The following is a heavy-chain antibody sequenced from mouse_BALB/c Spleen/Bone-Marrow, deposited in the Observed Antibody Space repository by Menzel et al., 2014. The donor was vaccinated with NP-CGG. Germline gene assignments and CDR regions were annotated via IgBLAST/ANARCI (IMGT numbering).Heavy chain of an antibody. CDR2: IYPGNSDT. Sequence: EVKVVESGTVLARPGASVKMSCKASGYAFTSYWMHWVKRRPGQDLEWIGAIYPGNSDTSYNQKFKGKAKLTAVTSTSTAYMELSSLTNEDSAVYYCTSDYDGYWGQGTTLTVSS. D-gene: IGHD2-4*01. CDR1: GYAFTSYW. J-gene: IGHJ2*01. V-gene: IGHV1-5*01. CDR3: TSDYDGY.